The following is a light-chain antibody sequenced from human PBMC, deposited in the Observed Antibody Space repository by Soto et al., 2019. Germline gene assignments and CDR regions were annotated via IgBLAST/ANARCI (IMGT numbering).Light chain of an antibody. Sequence: EIVLTQSPGTLSLSPGERATLSCRASQSVSSSYLAWYQQKPGQAPRLLIYGASTRATGIPDRFSGSGSGTDFALTINRLEPEDFAVYYCQRYGSSPGTFGQGTKWIS. V-gene: IGKV3-20*01. CDR3: QRYGSSPGT. CDR2: GAS. J-gene: IGKJ1*01. CDR1: QSVSSSY.